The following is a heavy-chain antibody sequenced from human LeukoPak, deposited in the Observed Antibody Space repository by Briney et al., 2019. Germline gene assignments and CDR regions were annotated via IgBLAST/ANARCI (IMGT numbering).Heavy chain of an antibody. CDR2: VNHSGYT. J-gene: IGHJ4*02. D-gene: IGHD4-17*01. CDR3: ARMTTGHDF. Sequence: SETLSLTCAVSGTSFSSYYWSSLRQPPGKGLEWIGEVNHSGYTNDNPSLKSRVTISVDTSKNQFSLRLRSVTAADTGVYFCARMTTGHDFWGQGTLVTVSS. CDR1: GTSFSSYY. V-gene: IGHV4-34*01.